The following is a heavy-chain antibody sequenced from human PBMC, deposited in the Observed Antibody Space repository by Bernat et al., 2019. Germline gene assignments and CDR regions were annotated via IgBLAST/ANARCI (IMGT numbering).Heavy chain of an antibody. CDR2: IYSGGST. CDR3: ARDPRIYCSGGSCYPRIWYFDL. V-gene: IGHV3-53*01. J-gene: IGHJ2*01. D-gene: IGHD2-15*01. CDR1: GFTVSSNY. Sequence: EVQLVESGGGLIQPGGSLRLSCAASGFTVSSNYMSWVRQAPGKGLEWVSVIYSGGSTYYADSVKGRFTISRDNSKNTLYLQMNSLRAEDTAVYYCARDPRIYCSGGSCYPRIWYFDLWGRGTLVTVSS.